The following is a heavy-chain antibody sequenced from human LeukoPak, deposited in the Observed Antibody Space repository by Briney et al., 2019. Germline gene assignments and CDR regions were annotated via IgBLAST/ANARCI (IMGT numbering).Heavy chain of an antibody. CDR1: GFTFSSYG. CDR2: IDSDGSST. Sequence: PGGSLRLSCAASGFTFSSYGMHWVRQAPGKGLVWVSRIDSDGSSTSYADSVKGRFTISRDNAKNTLYLQMNSLRADDTAVYFCARGQSSSSWVYYRYGMDVWGQGNTVTVSS. V-gene: IGHV3-74*01. D-gene: IGHD6-6*01. J-gene: IGHJ6*02. CDR3: ARGQSSSSWVYYRYGMDV.